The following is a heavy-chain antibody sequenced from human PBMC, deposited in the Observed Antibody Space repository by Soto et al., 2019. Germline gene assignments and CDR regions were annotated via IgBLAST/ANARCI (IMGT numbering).Heavy chain of an antibody. Sequence: QVQLVESGGGLVKPGGSLRLSCAASGFSFSDSYMSWVRQAPGKGLEWVAYIIGSSGYTGYADSVKGRFTISRDNAKNSLYLQMNSLRVEDTAVYYCARDRGGYGPPDVWGKGTTVTVSS. CDR1: GFSFSDSY. D-gene: IGHD3-10*01. J-gene: IGHJ6*04. CDR2: IIGSSGYT. CDR3: ARDRGGYGPPDV. V-gene: IGHV3-11*06.